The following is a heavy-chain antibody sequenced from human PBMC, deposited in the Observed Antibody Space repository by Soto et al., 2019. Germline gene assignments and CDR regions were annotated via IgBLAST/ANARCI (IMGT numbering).Heavy chain of an antibody. CDR3: ARDRSYSLDL. V-gene: IGHV3-23*01. Sequence: GGSLRLSCAASGFTFSDYAMSWVRQAPGKGLEWVSGISGSGGSTYYADSVQGRFTISRDNSKNTVYMQMNSLRAEDTAVYYCARDRSYSLDLWGPGTKVTVSS. CDR2: ISGSGGST. J-gene: IGHJ6*02. CDR1: GFTFSDYA.